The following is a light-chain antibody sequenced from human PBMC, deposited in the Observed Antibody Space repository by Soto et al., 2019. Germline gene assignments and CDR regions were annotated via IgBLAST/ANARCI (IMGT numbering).Light chain of an antibody. CDR2: GPS. Sequence: EIVLTQSPATLSVSPGEKATLSCRASQSIGTNLAWYQQKRGQAPRLLIYGPSTRATGIPARFSGSGSGTDFSLTISSLQSEDFAVFSCQQYHKWPAFFGQGPMGKSN. V-gene: IGKV3-15*01. J-gene: IGKJ1*01. CDR1: QSIGTN. CDR3: QQYHKWPAF.